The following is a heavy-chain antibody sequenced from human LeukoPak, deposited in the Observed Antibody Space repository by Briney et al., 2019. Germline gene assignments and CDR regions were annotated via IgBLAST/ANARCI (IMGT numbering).Heavy chain of an antibody. Sequence: LRLSCAASGFTFSDHFLDWVRQAPGKGLEWIGEINHSGRTYYNPSLKSRVTISVDTSKNQFSLNLSSVTAADTAVYYCARDVVVVPAAIHYGMDVWGQGTTVTVSS. D-gene: IGHD2-2*01. J-gene: IGHJ6*02. V-gene: IGHV4-34*01. CDR3: ARDVVVVPAAIHYGMDV. CDR2: INHSGRT. CDR1: GFTFSDHF.